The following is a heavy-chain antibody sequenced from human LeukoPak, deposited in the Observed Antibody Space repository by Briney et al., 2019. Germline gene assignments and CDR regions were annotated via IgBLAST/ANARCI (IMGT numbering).Heavy chain of an antibody. CDR3: ARRSGIAVAGAFDY. CDR1: GFTVSSNY. CDR2: IHSGGET. D-gene: IGHD6-19*01. V-gene: IGHV3-53*01. J-gene: IGHJ4*02. Sequence: HPGGSLRLSCAASGFTVSSNYMTWVRQAPGKGLEWISGIHSGGETYYADSVKGRFTISRDNSKNTLYLQMNSLRAEDTAVYYCARRSGIAVAGAFDYWGQGTLVTVSS.